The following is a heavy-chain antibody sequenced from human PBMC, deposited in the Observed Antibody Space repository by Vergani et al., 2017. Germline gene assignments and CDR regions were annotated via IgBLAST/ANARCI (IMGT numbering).Heavy chain of an antibody. CDR1: GFTFDDYA. CDR2: ISWNSGSI. V-gene: IGHV3-9*01. J-gene: IGHJ5*02. D-gene: IGHD2-15*01. CDR3: AKDPYPEYCSGSSCYSGRNWFDP. Sequence: EVQLVESGGGLVQPGGSLRLSCAASGFTFDDYAMHWVRQAPGKGLEWVSGISWNSGSIGYADSVKGRFTISRDNAKHSLYLQMNSLRAEDTALYYCAKDPYPEYCSGSSCYSGRNWFDPWGQGTLVTVSS.